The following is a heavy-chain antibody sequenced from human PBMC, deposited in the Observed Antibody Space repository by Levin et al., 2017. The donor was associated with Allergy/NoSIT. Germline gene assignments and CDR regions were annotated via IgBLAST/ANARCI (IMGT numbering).Heavy chain of an antibody. CDR3: ASPCASTSCHRWKEVP. V-gene: IGHV3-7*01. D-gene: IGHD2-2*01. Sequence: ETLSLTCAASGFTFSSYWMSWVRQAPGKGLEWVANIKQDGSEKYYVDSVKGRFTISRDNAKNSLYLQMNSLRVEDTAVYYCASPCASTSCHRWKEVPWGQGTLVTVSS. CDR2: IKQDGSEK. CDR1: GFTFSSYW. J-gene: IGHJ5*02.